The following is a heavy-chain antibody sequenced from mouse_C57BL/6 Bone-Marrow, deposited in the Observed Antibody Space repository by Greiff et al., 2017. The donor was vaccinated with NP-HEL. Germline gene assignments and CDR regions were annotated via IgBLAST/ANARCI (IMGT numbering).Heavy chain of an antibody. J-gene: IGHJ4*01. CDR3: ARGEGYAMDY. Sequence: EVMLVESGGDLVKPGGSLKLSCAASGFTFSSYGMSWVRQTPDKRLEWVATISSGGSYTYYPDSVKGRFTISRDNAKNTLYLQMSSPKSEDTAMYYCARGEGYAMDYWGQGTSVTVSS. CDR2: ISSGGSYT. CDR1: GFTFSSYG. V-gene: IGHV5-6*01.